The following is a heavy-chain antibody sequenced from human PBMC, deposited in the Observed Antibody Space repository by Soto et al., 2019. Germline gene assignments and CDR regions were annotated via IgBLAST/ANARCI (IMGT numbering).Heavy chain of an antibody. CDR3: ARDPWAADY. CDR2: IYSGGST. Sequence: GSLRLSFEASGFTVSTKYVSWVRPAPGKGLEFVSVIYSGGSTFYADSVRGRFTISRDNSKNTVNLQMNSLRAEDTAVYYCARDPWAADYWGQGTLVTVSS. V-gene: IGHV3-66*01. D-gene: IGHD3-16*01. CDR1: GFTVSTKY. J-gene: IGHJ4*02.